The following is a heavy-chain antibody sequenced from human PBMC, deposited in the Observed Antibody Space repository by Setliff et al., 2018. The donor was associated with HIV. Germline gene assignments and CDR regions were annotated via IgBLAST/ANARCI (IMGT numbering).Heavy chain of an antibody. Sequence: GGSLRLSCAASGFTFTTYIMHWVRQAPGKGLEWVSSISSSGDYIYTADSVKGRFIISRDNAKNSVYLQMNSLRGGDTAMYYCARDLPLPVEMSASADYWGQGTLVTVSS. V-gene: IGHV3-21*06. J-gene: IGHJ4*02. CDR2: ISSSGDYI. CDR1: GFTFTTYI. CDR3: ARDLPLPVEMSASADY. D-gene: IGHD3-3*01.